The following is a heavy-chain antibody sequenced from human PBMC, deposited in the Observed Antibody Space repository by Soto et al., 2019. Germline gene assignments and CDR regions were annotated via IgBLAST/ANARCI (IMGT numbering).Heavy chain of an antibody. J-gene: IGHJ6*02. CDR2: INHSGST. CDR1: GGSFSGYY. D-gene: IGHD3-10*01. V-gene: IGHV4-34*01. CDR3: ARDPYDAIAARGVGYYYYGMDV. Sequence: LETLSLTCAVYGGSFSGYYWSWIRQPPGKGLEWIGEINHSGSTNYNPSLKSRVTISVDTSKNQFSLKLSSVTAADTAVYYCARDPYDAIAARGVGYYYYGMDVWGQGTTVTVSS.